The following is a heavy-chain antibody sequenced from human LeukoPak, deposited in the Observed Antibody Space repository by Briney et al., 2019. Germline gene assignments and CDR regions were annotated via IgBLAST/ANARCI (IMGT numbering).Heavy chain of an antibody. J-gene: IGHJ4*02. CDR2: IRNDGSNK. Sequence: GGSLRLSCAASGFTFSSYGIHWVRQAPGKGLEWVAFIRNDGSNKYYADSVKGRFTVSRDNSKNTLYLQMSSLRVEDAAVYYCAKEGDLVGVTYYFDYWGQGTLVTVSS. CDR1: GFTFSSYG. CDR3: AKEGDLVGVTYYFDY. V-gene: IGHV3-30*02. D-gene: IGHD1-26*01.